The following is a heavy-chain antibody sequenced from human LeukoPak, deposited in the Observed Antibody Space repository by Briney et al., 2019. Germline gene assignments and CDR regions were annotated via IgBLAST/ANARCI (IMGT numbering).Heavy chain of an antibody. V-gene: IGHV3-21*01. CDR1: GFTFSSYS. J-gene: IGHJ4*02. CDR3: AREPFCSGGSCYPAGEDY. D-gene: IGHD2-15*01. Sequence: GGSLRLSCAASGFTFSSYSMNWVRQAPGKGLEWVSSISSGSTYIYYADSVTGRFTISRDNAKNSLYLQMNRLRAEDTAVYYCAREPFCSGGSCYPAGEDYWGQGTLVTVSS. CDR2: ISSGSTYI.